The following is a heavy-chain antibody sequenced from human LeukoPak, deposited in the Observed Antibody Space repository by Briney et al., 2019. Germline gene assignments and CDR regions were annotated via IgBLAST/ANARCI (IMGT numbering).Heavy chain of an antibody. D-gene: IGHD6-19*01. CDR1: GGSISSGGYY. Sequence: KPSQTLSLTCTVSGGSISSGGYYWSWIRQHPGKGLEWIGYIYYSGSTYYNPSLKSRVTISVDTPKNQFSLRLSSVTAADTAVYYCARDFSRGWRHDAFDIWGQGTMVTVSS. J-gene: IGHJ3*02. CDR2: IYYSGST. V-gene: IGHV4-31*03. CDR3: ARDFSRGWRHDAFDI.